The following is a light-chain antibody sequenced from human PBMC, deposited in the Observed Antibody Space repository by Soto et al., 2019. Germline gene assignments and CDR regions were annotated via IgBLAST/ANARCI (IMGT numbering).Light chain of an antibody. CDR1: QSISSY. CDR2: KAS. V-gene: IGKV1-5*03. J-gene: IGKJ1*01. Sequence: IQMTQSQSSLSASVGDRVTITCRASQSISSYLNWYQQKPGKAPKLLIYKASTLKSGVPSRFSGSGSGTEFTLTISSLQPDDFATYYCQHYNSYSEAFAQGTKV. CDR3: QHYNSYSEA.